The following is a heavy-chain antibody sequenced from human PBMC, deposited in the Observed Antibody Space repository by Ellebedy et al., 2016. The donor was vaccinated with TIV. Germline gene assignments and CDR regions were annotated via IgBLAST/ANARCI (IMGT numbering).Heavy chain of an antibody. CDR1: GFTFSDFW. CDR2: IDSDGSNT. V-gene: IGHV3-74*01. D-gene: IGHD2-15*01. J-gene: IGHJ5*02. CDR3: ARGLFGCSGTGCYSARFDP. Sequence: PGGSLRLSCAVSGFTFSDFWMHWVRHAPGKGLVWVSRIDSDGSNTDFADSVKGRFTISRDNAKNILYLQMNSLRAEDTAVYYCARGLFGCSGTGCYSARFDPWGQGTLVTVSS.